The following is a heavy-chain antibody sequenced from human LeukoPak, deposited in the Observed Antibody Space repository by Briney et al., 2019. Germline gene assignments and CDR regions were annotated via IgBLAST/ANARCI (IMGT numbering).Heavy chain of an antibody. CDR3: ARRDNWNLDAFDI. J-gene: IGHJ3*02. V-gene: IGHV4-4*02. D-gene: IGHD1-1*01. CDR1: GGSISSSNW. CDR2: IYHSGST. Sequence: SGTLSLTCAVSGGSISSSNWWSWVRQPPGKGLEWIGEIYHSGSTNYNPSLKSRVTISVDKSKNQFYLKLSSVTAADTAVYYCARRDNWNLDAFDIWGQGTMVTVSS.